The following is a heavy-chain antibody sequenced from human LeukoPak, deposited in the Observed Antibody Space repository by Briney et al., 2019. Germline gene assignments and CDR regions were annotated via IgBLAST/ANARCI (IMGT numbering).Heavy chain of an antibody. V-gene: IGHV1-69*13. CDR1: GGTFSSYA. CDR2: IIPIFGTA. CDR3: AIYAVPAANGFDP. J-gene: IGHJ5*02. D-gene: IGHD2-2*01. Sequence: SVKVSCKASGGTFSSYAISWVPQAPGQGLEWMGGIIPIFGTANYAQKFQGRVTITADESTSTAYMELSSLRSEDTAVYYCAIYAVPAANGFDPWGQGTLVTVSS.